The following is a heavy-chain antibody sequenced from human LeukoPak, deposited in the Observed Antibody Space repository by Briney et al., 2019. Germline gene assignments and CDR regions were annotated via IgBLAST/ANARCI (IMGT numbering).Heavy chain of an antibody. V-gene: IGHV3-43*01. CDR3: AKERGSSGYFDY. D-gene: IGHD6-6*01. Sequence: GGSLRLSCAASGVTFDDYTMHWVRQAPGRGLEWVSLISWNGVSTYYADSVKGRFTISRDSSKNSLYLQMNSLTTEDTALYYCAKERGSSGYFDYWGQGTLVTVSP. J-gene: IGHJ4*02. CDR1: GVTFDDYT. CDR2: ISWNGVST.